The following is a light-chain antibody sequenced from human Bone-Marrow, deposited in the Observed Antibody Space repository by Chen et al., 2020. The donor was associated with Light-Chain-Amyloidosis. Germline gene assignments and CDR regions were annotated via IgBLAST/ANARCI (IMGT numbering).Light chain of an antibody. CDR1: NIGSAS. CDR2: EAS. J-gene: IGLJ3*02. Sequence: SYVLTQPSSVSVAPGQTATIACGGNNIGSASVHWYQQTRSPPPLLGVYEASDRTSGMPGRLCGSNSGNTATLTIGRVEAGDEADYYCQVWDRGSDRPVFGGGTKLTVL. CDR3: QVWDRGSDRPV. V-gene: IGLV3-21*02.